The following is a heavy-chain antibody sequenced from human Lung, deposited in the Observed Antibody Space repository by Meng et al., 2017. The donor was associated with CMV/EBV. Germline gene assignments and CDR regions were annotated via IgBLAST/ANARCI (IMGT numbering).Heavy chain of an antibody. CDR2: IYPGDSDT. V-gene: IGHV5-51*01. CDR3: ARVGYCSGGSCSPFDP. J-gene: IGHJ5*02. CDR1: GYSFTSYW. D-gene: IGHD2-15*01. Sequence: GXSXKISXKGSGYSFTSYWIGWVRQMPGKGLEWMGIIYPGDSDTRYSPSFQGQVTISADKSISTAYLQWSSLKASDTAMYYCARVGYCSGGSCSPFDPWGQGXLVTVSS.